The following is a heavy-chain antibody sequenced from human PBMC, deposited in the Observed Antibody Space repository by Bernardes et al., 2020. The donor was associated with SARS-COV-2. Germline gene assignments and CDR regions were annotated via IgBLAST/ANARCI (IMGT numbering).Heavy chain of an antibody. V-gene: IGHV3-7*03. CDR1: GFDFSDSW. CDR2: IKRDGSET. J-gene: IGHJ6*02. CDR3: ARSAGMDV. Sequence: GGSLRLSCAGSGFDFSDSWMTWVRQAPGTGLEWVANIKRDGSETYYVDSVKGRFTISRDNAKNLVFLQMNSLRAEDTAVFYCARSAGMDVWGQGTMVTVSS.